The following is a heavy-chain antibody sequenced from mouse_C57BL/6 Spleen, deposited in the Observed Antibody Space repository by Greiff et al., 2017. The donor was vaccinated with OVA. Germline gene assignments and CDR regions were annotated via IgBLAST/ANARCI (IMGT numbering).Heavy chain of an antibody. Sequence: EVNVVESGGGLVKPGGSLKLSCAASGFTFSDYGMHWVRQAPEKGLEWVAYISSGSSTIYYADTVKGRFTISRDNAKNTLFLQMTSLRSEDTAMYYCARNYYGSIWYFDVWGTGTTVTVSS. J-gene: IGHJ1*03. CDR1: GFTFSDYG. V-gene: IGHV5-17*01. CDR3: ARNYYGSIWYFDV. D-gene: IGHD1-1*01. CDR2: ISSGSSTI.